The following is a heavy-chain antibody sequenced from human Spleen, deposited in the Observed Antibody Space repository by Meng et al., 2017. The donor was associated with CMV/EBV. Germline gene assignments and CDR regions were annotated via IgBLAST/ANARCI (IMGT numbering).Heavy chain of an antibody. CDR2: IYYSGST. D-gene: IGHD2-2*01. CDR1: SGSSYY. J-gene: IGHJ1*01. V-gene: IGHV4-39*07. CDR3: ARVLPYCSSTSCYSAWTY. Sequence: SGSSYYWGWIRQPPGKGLEWIGNIYYSGSTYYNPSLKSRVTISVDTSKNQFSLRLSSVTAADTAVYYCARVLPYCSSTSCYSAWTYWGQGTLVTVSS.